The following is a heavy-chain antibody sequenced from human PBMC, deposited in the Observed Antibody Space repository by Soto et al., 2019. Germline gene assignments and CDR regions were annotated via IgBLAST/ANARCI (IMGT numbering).Heavy chain of an antibody. CDR1: GGTFSSYA. J-gene: IGHJ6*02. CDR2: IIPIFGTA. CDR3: ARDISSLILRFLEWLPTAGIDYYYYGMDV. D-gene: IGHD3-3*01. Sequence: SVKVSCKASGGTFSSYAISWVRQAPGQGLEWMGGIIPIFGTANYAQKFQGRVTITTDTSTSTAYMEPSSLRSDDTAVYYCARDISSLILRFLEWLPTAGIDYYYYGMDVWGQGTTVTVSS. V-gene: IGHV1-69*05.